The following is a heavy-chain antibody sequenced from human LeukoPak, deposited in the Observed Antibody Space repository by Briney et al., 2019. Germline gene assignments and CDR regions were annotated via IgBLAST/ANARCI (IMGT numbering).Heavy chain of an antibody. CDR2: IYYSGST. CDR3: ARASRGGEEPAAIDGALDP. J-gene: IGHJ5*02. D-gene: IGHD2-2*02. Sequence: YPSETLSLTCTVSGGSISSSSYYWGWIRQPPGKGLEWIGSIYYSGSTYYNPSLKSRVTISVDTSKNQFSLKLSSVTAADTAVYYCARASRGGEEPAAIDGALDPWGQGTLVTVSS. V-gene: IGHV4-39*01. CDR1: GGSISSSSYY.